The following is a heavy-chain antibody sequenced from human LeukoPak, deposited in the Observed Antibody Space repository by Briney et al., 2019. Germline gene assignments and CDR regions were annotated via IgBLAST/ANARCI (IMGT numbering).Heavy chain of an antibody. Sequence: SVKVSCKTSGYTFTSYGISWVRQAPGQGLEWMGGIIPIFGTANYAQKFQGRVTITADESTSTAYMELSSLRSEDTAVYYCARVEFSRGAKFDWFDPWGQGTLVTVSS. D-gene: IGHD3-10*01. CDR3: ARVEFSRGAKFDWFDP. CDR1: GYTFTSYG. J-gene: IGHJ5*02. CDR2: IIPIFGTA. V-gene: IGHV1-69*13.